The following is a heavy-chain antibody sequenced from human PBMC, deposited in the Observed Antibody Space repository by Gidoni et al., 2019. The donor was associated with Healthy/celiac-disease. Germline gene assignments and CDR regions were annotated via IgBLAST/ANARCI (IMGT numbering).Heavy chain of an antibody. CDR3: ARGGVSGTSLYYYGMDV. J-gene: IGHJ6*02. V-gene: IGHV1-69*01. CDR1: GGTFSSYA. Sequence: QVQLVQSGAEVKKPGSSVKVSCKASGGTFSSYAISWVRQAPGQGLEWMGGIIPIFDTANYAQKVQGRVTITADESTSTAYMELSSLRSEDTAVYYCARGGVSGTSLYYYGMDVWGQGTTVTVSS. D-gene: IGHD2-2*01. CDR2: IIPIFDTA.